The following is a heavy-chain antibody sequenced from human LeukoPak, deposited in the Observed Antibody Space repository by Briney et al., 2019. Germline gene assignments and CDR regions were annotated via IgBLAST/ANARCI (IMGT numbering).Heavy chain of an antibody. CDR1: GYTFNIYG. Sequence: ASVKVSCKPSGYTFNIYGISWVRQAPGQGLEWMGWISTYNDNTNYAQKFQGRVTMTTHTSTRTAFMELRSLRPDDTAVYYCVRDRDSSGHEYGLDYYYGMDVWGQGTTVTVSS. V-gene: IGHV1-18*01. CDR3: VRDRDSSGHEYGLDYYYGMDV. D-gene: IGHD3-22*01. J-gene: IGHJ6*02. CDR2: ISTYNDNT.